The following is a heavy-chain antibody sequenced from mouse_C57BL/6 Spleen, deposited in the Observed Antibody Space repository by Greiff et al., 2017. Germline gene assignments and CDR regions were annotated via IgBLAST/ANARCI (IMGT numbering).Heavy chain of an antibody. D-gene: IGHD1-1*01. CDR2: IYPRSGNT. Sequence: VNVVESGAELARPGASVKLSCKASGYTFTSYGISWVKQRTGQGLEWIGEIYPRSGNTYYNEKFKGKATLTADKSSSTAYMELRSLTSEDSAVYFCARSGSYYGSSHWYFDVWGTGTTVTVSS. J-gene: IGHJ1*03. CDR3: ARSGSYYGSSHWYFDV. V-gene: IGHV1-81*01. CDR1: GYTFTSYG.